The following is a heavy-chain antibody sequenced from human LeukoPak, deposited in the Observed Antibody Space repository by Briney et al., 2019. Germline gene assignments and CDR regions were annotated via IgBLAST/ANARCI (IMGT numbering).Heavy chain of an antibody. CDR1: GFTFGSHA. CDR3: GKTTVGYSSGQKPAWPVDF. J-gene: IGHJ4*02. CDR2: IFGSGGSP. V-gene: IGHV3-23*01. Sequence: GGSLRLSCEASGFTFGSHALYWVRQAPGKGLEWVAGIFGSGGSPHYADSVKGRFTISRDNPRNTVYLQINSLRDGDTAVYYCGKTTVGYSSGQKPAWPVDFWGQGTLVTVSS. D-gene: IGHD5-18*01.